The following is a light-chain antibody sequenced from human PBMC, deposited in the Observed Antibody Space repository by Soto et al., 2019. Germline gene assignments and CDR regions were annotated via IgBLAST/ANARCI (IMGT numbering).Light chain of an antibody. CDR1: SGSIASNY. CDR2: EDN. Sequence: NFMLTQPHSVSESPGKTVTISCTRSSGSIASNYVQWYQQRPGSAPTTVIYEDNQRPSGVPGRFSGSIDSSSNSASLTISGLKTEDDADYYCQSYDSSNVVFGGGTKLTVL. V-gene: IGLV6-57*03. J-gene: IGLJ2*01. CDR3: QSYDSSNVV.